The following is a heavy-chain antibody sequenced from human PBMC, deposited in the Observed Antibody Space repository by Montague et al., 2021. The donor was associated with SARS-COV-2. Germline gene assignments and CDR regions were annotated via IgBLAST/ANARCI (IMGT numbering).Heavy chain of an antibody. V-gene: IGHV4-34*01. Sequence: SETLSLTCAVYGGSFSGYYWTWIRQSPGKGLEWIAEINYSGTTNYNFNPSLRSRVTISVDTSKSQLSLKLSSVTAADAGVYYCARWDPQTLALIGLRGKSASDYWGQGTLVTVSS. CDR2: INYSGTT. D-gene: IGHD4-23*01. CDR3: ARWDPQTLALIGLRGKSASDY. CDR1: GGSFSGYY. J-gene: IGHJ4*02.